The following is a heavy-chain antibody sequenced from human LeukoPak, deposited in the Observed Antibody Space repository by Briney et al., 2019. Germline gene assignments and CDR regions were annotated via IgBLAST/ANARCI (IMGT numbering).Heavy chain of an antibody. J-gene: IGHJ5*02. V-gene: IGHV3-11*04. CDR3: ARLLYYYDSSGYTNWFDP. CDR1: GITFSNAW. CDR2: ISSSGSTI. Sequence: NPGGSLRLSCAASGITFSNAWMSWVRQAPGKGLEWDSYISSSGSTIYYADSVKGRFTISRDNAKNSLYLQMNSLRAEDTAVYYCARLLYYYDSSGYTNWFDPWGQGTLVTVSS. D-gene: IGHD3-22*01.